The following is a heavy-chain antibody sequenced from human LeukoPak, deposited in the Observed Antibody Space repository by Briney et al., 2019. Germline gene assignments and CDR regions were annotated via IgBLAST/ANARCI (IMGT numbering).Heavy chain of an antibody. CDR1: GGSFSGYY. CDR2: INHSGST. V-gene: IGHV4-34*01. Sequence: PSETLSLTCAVYGGSFSGYYWSWIRQPPGKGLEWIGEINHSGSTNYNPSLKSRVTISVDTSKNQFSLKLSSVTAADMAVYYCARQGMTYYYDSSGPYFQHWGQGTLVTVSS. J-gene: IGHJ1*01. CDR3: ARQGMTYYYDSSGPYFQH. D-gene: IGHD3-22*01.